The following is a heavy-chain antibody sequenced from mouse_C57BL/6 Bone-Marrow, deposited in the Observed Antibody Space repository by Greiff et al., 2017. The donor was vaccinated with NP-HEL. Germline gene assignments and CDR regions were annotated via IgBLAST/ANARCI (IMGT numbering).Heavy chain of an antibody. V-gene: IGHV1-64*01. J-gene: IGHJ3*01. Sequence: VQLQQSGAELVKPGASVKLSCKASGYTFTSYWMHWVKQRPGQGLEWIGMIHPNSGSTNYNEKFKSKATLTVDKSSSTAYMQLSSLTSEDSAVYYCARAIYDGYYVGFAYWGQGTLVTVSA. CDR3: ARAIYDGYYVGFAY. CDR1: GYTFTSYW. D-gene: IGHD2-3*01. CDR2: IHPNSGST.